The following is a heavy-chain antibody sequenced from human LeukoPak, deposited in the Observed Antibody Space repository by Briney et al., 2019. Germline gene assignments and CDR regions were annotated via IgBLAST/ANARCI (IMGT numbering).Heavy chain of an antibody. CDR1: GGSISGSGYY. J-gene: IGHJ4*02. V-gene: IGHV4-61*02. Sequence: SETLSLTCTVSGGSISGSGYYWSWIRQPAGKGLEWIGRIYTSGSTNYNPSLKSRVTISVDTSKNQFSLKLSSVTAADTAVYYCARQFGILTGFDYWGQGTLVTVSS. D-gene: IGHD3-9*01. CDR2: IYTSGST. CDR3: ARQFGILTGFDY.